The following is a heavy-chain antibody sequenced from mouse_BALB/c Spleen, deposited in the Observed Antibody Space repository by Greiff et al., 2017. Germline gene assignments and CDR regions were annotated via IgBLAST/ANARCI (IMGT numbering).Heavy chain of an antibody. V-gene: IGHV10-1*02. CDR3: VRNTTARYYDMDY. D-gene: IGHD1-2*01. Sequence: EVMLGESGGGLVQPKGSLKISCAASGFTFKPYAMNWVRQAPGKGLEWVARIRSKSNNYATYYADSVKDRLTISRDDSQSMLYLQMNNLKTEDTAMYYCVRNTTARYYDMDYWGQGTSVTVSS. CDR2: IRSKSNNYAT. J-gene: IGHJ4*01. CDR1: GFTFKPYA.